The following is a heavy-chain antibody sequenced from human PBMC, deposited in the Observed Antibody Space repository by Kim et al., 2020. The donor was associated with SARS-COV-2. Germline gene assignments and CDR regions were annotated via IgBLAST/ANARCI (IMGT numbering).Heavy chain of an antibody. CDR2: INSSGGST. D-gene: IGHD2-2*01. CDR3: ARGPYQGPFAV. J-gene: IGHJ1*01. CDR1: GFTFNNYG. V-gene: IGHV3-20*01. Sequence: GGSLRLSCTASGFTFNNYGMSWVRQVPGKGLVWVSGINSSGGSTGYGDSVKGRFTISRDNAKKSLYLQMNSLRDEDTALYHCARGPYQGPFAVWGQGILVTVSS.